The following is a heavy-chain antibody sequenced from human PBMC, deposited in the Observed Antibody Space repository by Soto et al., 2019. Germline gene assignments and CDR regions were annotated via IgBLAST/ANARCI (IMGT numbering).Heavy chain of an antibody. Sequence: PSETLSRTCTVSGGSISSGTYYWSWIRQPPGKGLEWIGYIYHSGSSQYNPSLKSRVTISIDTSKNQFSLELRSVTAADTAVYYCARDLLDTTVDYYFGYWGPGRLVTVSS. CDR2: IYHSGSS. J-gene: IGHJ4*02. D-gene: IGHD4-17*01. CDR1: GGSISSGTYY. CDR3: ARDLLDTTVDYYFGY. V-gene: IGHV4-30-4*01.